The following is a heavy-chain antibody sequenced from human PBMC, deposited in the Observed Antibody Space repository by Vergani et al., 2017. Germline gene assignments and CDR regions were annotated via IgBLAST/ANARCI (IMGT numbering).Heavy chain of an antibody. CDR1: GFTFSSYW. CDR2: IKQDGSEK. CDR3: AKDRVDTAMVTFFDY. Sequence: EVQLVESGGGLVQPGGSLRLSCAASGFTFSSYWMSWVRQAPGKGLEWVANIKQDGSEKYYVDSVKGRFTISRDNSKNTLYLQMKSLRAEDTAVYYCAKDRVDTAMVTFFDYWGQGTLVTVSS. V-gene: IGHV3-7*03. J-gene: IGHJ4*02. D-gene: IGHD5-18*01.